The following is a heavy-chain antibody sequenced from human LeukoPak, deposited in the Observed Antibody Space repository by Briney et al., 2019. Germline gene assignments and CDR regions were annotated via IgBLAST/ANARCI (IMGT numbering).Heavy chain of an antibody. Sequence: ASVKVSCKASGDTFSNSAISWVRQAPGQGLEYMGGIIPMFGTPNYAQKFQGRVTITADKSTSTAYMELSSLKASDTAMYYCARLKHLTFDYWGQGTLVTVSS. CDR2: IIPMFGTP. CDR3: ARLKHLTFDY. CDR1: GDTFSNSA. J-gene: IGHJ4*02. V-gene: IGHV1-69*06.